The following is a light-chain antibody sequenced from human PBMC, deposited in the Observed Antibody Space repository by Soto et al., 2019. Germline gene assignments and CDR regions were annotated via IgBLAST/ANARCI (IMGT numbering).Light chain of an antibody. V-gene: IGLV2-14*01. CDR3: SSYTTTTAWV. CDR1: RSDVGAYKY. Sequence: QSALTQPASVSGSPGQSITLSCPGSRSDVGAYKYVSWFQQHPGKAPKLIIYEVSNRPSGVSDRFSGSKSGNTASLTISGLQAEDEADYHCSSYTTTTAWVFGGGTKLTVL. J-gene: IGLJ3*02. CDR2: EVS.